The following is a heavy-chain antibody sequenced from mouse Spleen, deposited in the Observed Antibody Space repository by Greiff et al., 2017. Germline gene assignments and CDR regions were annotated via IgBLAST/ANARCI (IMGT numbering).Heavy chain of an antibody. V-gene: IGHV1-19*01. CDR1: GYTFTDYY. CDR3: ARRIGNYFDY. Sequence: SGPVLVKPGASVKMSCKASGYTFTDYYMNWVKQSHGKSLEWIGVINPYNGGTSYNQKFKGKATLTVDKSSSTAYMELNSLTSEDSAVYYCARRIGNYFDYWGQGTTLTVSS. CDR2: INPYNGGT. D-gene: IGHD2-14*01. J-gene: IGHJ2*01.